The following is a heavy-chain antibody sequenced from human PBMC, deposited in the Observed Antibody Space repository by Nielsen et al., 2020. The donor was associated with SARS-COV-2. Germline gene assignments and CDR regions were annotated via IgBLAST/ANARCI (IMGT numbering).Heavy chain of an antibody. CDR2: ISSSSSYT. J-gene: IGHJ3*02. V-gene: IGHV3-11*05. CDR3: ARDLVSYDSSGYYRDAFDI. D-gene: IGHD3-22*01. Sequence: RQAPGKGLEWVSYISSSSSYTNYADSVKGRFIISRDNAKNSLYLQMNSLRAEDTAVYYCARDLVSYDSSGYYRDAFDIWGQGTMVTVSS.